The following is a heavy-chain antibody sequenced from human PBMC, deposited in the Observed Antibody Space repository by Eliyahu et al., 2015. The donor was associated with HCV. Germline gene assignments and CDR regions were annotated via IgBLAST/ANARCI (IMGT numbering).Heavy chain of an antibody. CDR2: VWSDGDRK. CDR3: ARDLGQPSGSGWFSTYFDY. V-gene: IGHV3-33*01. D-gene: IGHD6-19*01. Sequence: QVHLVESGGVVVQPGRSLXLSCAASGFTFSNYGMHWVRQAPGKGLEWVAVVWSDGDRKWYEDSVKGRFTISRDNSHNTVYLQMNSLRNEDTGVYYCARDLGQPSGSGWFSTYFDYWGQGTLVIVSS. J-gene: IGHJ4*02. CDR1: GFTFSNYG.